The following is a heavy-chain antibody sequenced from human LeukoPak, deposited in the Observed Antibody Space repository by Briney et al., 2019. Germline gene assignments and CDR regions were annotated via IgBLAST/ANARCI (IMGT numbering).Heavy chain of an antibody. Sequence: ASVNDSCNASGYTFTGYYMHWVRQAPGQGLEWMGWINPNSGGTNYAQKFQGRVTMTRDSYIRTAYLELSRLRSDDTAVYYCARDGRGELERPMVLGYWGQGTLVTVSS. CDR1: GYTFTGYY. J-gene: IGHJ4*02. CDR3: ARDGRGELERPMVLGY. V-gene: IGHV1-2*02. D-gene: IGHD1-1*01. CDR2: INPNSGGT.